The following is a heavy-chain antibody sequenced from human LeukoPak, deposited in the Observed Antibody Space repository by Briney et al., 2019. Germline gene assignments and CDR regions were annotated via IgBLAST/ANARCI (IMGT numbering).Heavy chain of an antibody. CDR1: GGSFSGYY. CDR3: ARHLDY. V-gene: IGHV4-34*01. J-gene: IGHJ4*02. CDR2: INHSGST. Sequence: SETLSLTCAVYGGSFSGYYWSWIRQPPGKGLEWIGEINHSGSTNYNPSLKSRVTISVDTSKNQFSLKLSSVTAADTAVYYRARHLDYWGQGTLVTVSS.